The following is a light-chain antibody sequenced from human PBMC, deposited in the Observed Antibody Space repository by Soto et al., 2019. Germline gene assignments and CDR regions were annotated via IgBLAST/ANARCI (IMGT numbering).Light chain of an antibody. V-gene: IGLV1-40*01. CDR3: QSYGSSLSGSGV. CDR2: GNS. J-gene: IGLJ2*01. Sequence: QSVLTQPPSVSGAPGQRVTISCTGSSSNIGAGYDVHWYQQLPGTAPKLLIYGNSNGPSGVPDRFSGSKSGTSASLAITGLQAEDEADYYCQSYGSSLSGSGVFGGGTKVTVL. CDR1: SSNIGAGYD.